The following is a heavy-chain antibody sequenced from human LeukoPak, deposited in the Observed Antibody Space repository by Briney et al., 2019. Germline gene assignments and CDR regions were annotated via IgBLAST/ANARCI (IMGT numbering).Heavy chain of an antibody. Sequence: SETLSLTCAVYGGSFSGYYWSWIRQPPGKGLEWIGEINHSGSTNYNPSLKRRVTISVDKSKNQFSLKLSSVAAAATAVYYCASSGSKRGYSYGAGYYYYYMDVWGKGTTVTISS. CDR1: GGSFSGYY. CDR3: ASSGSKRGYSYGAGYYYYYMDV. V-gene: IGHV4-34*01. CDR2: INHSGST. D-gene: IGHD5-18*01. J-gene: IGHJ6*03.